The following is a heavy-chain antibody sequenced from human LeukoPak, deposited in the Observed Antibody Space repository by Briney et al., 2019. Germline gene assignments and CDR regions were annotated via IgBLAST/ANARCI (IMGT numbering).Heavy chain of an antibody. V-gene: IGHV1-2*06. CDR3: ARFLSGSHDAFDI. CDR2: INPNSGGT. CDR1: GYSFTGYW. D-gene: IGHD1-26*01. Sequence: ASVKVSCKASGYSFTGYWHWVRQAPGQGLEWMGRINPNSGGTDYVQTFRGRVTMTRDTSVSTAYMELSSLRSDDTAVYYCARFLSGSHDAFDIWGQGTMVTVSS. J-gene: IGHJ3*02.